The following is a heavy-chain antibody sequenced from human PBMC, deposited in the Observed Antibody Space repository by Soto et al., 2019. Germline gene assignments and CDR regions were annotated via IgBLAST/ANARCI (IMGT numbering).Heavy chain of an antibody. CDR3: AREWGLLPYYVMNV. J-gene: IGHJ6*02. CDR1: GDSVTSGSYY. CDR2: ISYTGRT. V-gene: IGHV4-61*03. Sequence: SETLSLTCIVSGDSVTSGSYYWTWLRQPPGKGLEWIGYISYTGRTKYNPSLQSRVTISVDTSKNDFSLNLSSVTAADTAVYFCAREWGLLPYYVMNVWGHGTAVTVS. D-gene: IGHD7-27*01.